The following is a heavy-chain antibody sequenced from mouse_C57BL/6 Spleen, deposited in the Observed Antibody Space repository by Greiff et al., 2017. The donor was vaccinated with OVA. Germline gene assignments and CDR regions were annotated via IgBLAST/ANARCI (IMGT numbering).Heavy chain of an antibody. J-gene: IGHJ3*01. CDR3: ARREQLRLPFAY. CDR2: IYPGSGST. Sequence: QVQLQQPGAELVKPGASVKMSCKASGYTFTSYWITWVKQRPGQGLEWIGDIYPGSGSTNYNEKFKSKATLTVDTSSSTAYMQLSSLTSEDSAVYYCARREQLRLPFAYWGQGTLVTVSA. D-gene: IGHD3-2*02. V-gene: IGHV1-55*01. CDR1: GYTFTSYW.